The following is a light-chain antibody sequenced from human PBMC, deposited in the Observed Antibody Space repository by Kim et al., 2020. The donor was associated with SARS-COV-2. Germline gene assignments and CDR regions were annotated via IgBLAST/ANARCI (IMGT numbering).Light chain of an antibody. CDR1: SSDVGAYNY. Sequence: QSALTQPASVSGSPGQSITISCTGTSSDVGAYNYVSWYQQHPGKAPKLMIYDVSNRPSGVSNRFSGSKSGNTASLTISGLQADDEADYYCSSYTSSSTWVFGGGTQLTVL. V-gene: IGLV2-14*03. J-gene: IGLJ3*02. CDR2: DVS. CDR3: SSYTSSSTWV.